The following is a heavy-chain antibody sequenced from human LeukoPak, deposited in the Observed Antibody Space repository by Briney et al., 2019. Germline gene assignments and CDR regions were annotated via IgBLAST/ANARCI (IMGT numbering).Heavy chain of an antibody. CDR3: ARVYSSGWFGKGAY. Sequence: GGSLRLSCSVSGFTFRSYTMSCFRQAPRKGLQWVSSIDGDGTLNYYDDSLKGRFTISRDNANNSVYLQLNSLTADDTGLYFCARVYSSGWFGKGAYWGQGTRVRVSS. V-gene: IGHV3-21*06. J-gene: IGHJ4*02. D-gene: IGHD6-19*01. CDR2: IDGDGTLN. CDR1: GFTFRSYT.